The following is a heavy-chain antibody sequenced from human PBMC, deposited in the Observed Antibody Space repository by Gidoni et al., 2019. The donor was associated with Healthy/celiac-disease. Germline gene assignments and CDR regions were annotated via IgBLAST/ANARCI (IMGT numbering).Heavy chain of an antibody. CDR2: IYGDDDK. CDR1: GFSLSPSGVG. J-gene: IGHJ4*02. V-gene: IGHV2-5*02. Sequence: QITLKESGPTLVKPTQTLTLTCTFSGFSLSPSGVGVGWIRQPPGKALEWLALIYGDDDKRYSPSLKSRLTITKDTSKIQVVLTMTNMDPVDTATYYCAHSSGGYCSGGSCSSSFDYWGQGTLVTVSS. D-gene: IGHD2-15*01. CDR3: AHSSGGYCSGGSCSSSFDY.